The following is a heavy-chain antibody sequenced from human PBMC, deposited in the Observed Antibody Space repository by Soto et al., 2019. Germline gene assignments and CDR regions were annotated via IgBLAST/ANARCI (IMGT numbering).Heavy chain of an antibody. J-gene: IGHJ4*02. CDR3: ARDSYGGYIFCY. CDR2: IYPGDSDT. Sequence: GESLKISCKGSGYSFTSYWIGWVRQMPGKGLEWMGIIYPGDSDTRYSPSFQGQVTISADKSISTAYMELSSLRSEDTAVYYCARDSYGGYIFCYWGQGTLVTVSS. V-gene: IGHV5-51*01. D-gene: IGHD5-12*01. CDR1: GYSFTSYW.